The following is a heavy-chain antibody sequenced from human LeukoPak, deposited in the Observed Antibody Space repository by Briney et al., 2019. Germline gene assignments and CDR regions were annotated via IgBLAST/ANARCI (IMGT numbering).Heavy chain of an antibody. D-gene: IGHD2-15*01. V-gene: IGHV3-74*01. CDR2: INTDGSST. CDR3: ARHLPVAGFDY. CDR1: GFTFSSYW. Sequence: GGSLRLSCAASGFTFSSYWMHWVRQAPGKGLVWVSRINTDGSSTSYADSVKGRFTISRDNAKNTLYLQMNSLRAEDTAVYYCARHLPVAGFDYWGQGTLVTVSS. J-gene: IGHJ4*02.